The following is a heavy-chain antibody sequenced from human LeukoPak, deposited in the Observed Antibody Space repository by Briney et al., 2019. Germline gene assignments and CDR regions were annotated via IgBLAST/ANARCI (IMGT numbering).Heavy chain of an antibody. V-gene: IGHV1-18*01. J-gene: IGHJ6*03. CDR2: ISAYNGNT. CDR3: ARVGYSYAYYYYYYMDV. D-gene: IGHD5-18*01. CDR1: GYTFTSYG. Sequence: ASVKVSCKASGYTFTSYGISWVRQAPGQGLEWMGWISAYNGNTNYAQKLQGRVTMTTDTSTSTAYMELRSLRSDDTAVYYCARVGYSYAYYYYYYMDVWGKGTTVTVSS.